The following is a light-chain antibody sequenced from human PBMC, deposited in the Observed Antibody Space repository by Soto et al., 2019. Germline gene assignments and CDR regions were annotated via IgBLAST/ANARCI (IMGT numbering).Light chain of an antibody. CDR2: EAS. CDR1: QSISSW. Sequence: DIQMTQSPSTLSASVGDRVTITCRASQSISSWLAWYQQKPGKAPKLLIYEASSLESGAPSRFSGSGSGTEFTLTISSLQPDDFATYYCQQYKSYWTFGQGTKVEIK. J-gene: IGKJ1*01. V-gene: IGKV1-5*03. CDR3: QQYKSYWT.